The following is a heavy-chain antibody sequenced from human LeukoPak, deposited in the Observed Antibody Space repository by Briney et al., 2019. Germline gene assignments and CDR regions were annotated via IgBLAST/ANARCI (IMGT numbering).Heavy chain of an antibody. V-gene: IGHV4-59*01. J-gene: IGHJ4*02. CDR2: MYYTGVS. CDR3: TTIKRGDIFGYFDF. CDR1: GGSISSYH. D-gene: IGHD5-18*01. Sequence: PSETLSLTCTFSGGSISSYHWYWIRQTPGKGLEWIGYMYYTGVSNYNPSLKSRVAISVDSSKNQFSLKVTSVTAADTAIYYCTTIKRGDIFGYFDFWGQGALVTVSS.